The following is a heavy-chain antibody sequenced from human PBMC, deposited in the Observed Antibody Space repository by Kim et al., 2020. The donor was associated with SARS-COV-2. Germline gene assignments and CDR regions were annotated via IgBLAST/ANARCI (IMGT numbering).Heavy chain of an antibody. D-gene: IGHD3-22*01. J-gene: IGHJ6*02. V-gene: IGHV3-15*01. CDR3: TTGGHYYDSSSYYYYFYDMDV. CDR1: GFTFSNAW. CDR2: VKSKIHGGTT. Sequence: GGSLRLSCAASGFTFSNAWMSWVRQAPGKGLEWVGRVKSKIHGGTTDYAAPVKGRFTISRDYSKNTLYLQMNSLKTEDTAVYYCTTGGHYYDSSSYYYYFYDMDVWGQGTTVTVSS.